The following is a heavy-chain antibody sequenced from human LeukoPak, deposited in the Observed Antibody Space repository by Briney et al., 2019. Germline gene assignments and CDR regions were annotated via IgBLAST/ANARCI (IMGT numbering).Heavy chain of an antibody. CDR3: AKDYEFSSTSEVGFDY. CDR2: IYPGDSDT. CDR1: GYSFTSYW. V-gene: IGHV5-51*01. D-gene: IGHD3-3*01. Sequence: GASLKISCKGSGYSFTSYWIGSVRQVPGKGLQWMGIIYPGDSDTRYSPSFQGQVTISADKSISTAYLQWSSLKASDTAMYYCAKDYEFSSTSEVGFDYWGQGNLVTVSS. J-gene: IGHJ4*02.